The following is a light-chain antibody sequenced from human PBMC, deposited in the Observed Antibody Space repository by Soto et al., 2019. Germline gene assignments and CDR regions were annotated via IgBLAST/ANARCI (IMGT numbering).Light chain of an antibody. V-gene: IGLV2-8*02. CDR3: SSHAGRNAVYV. Sequence: QTVPTKPPSAYRAPGQSVTLSCTGTSSDVGASNYVSWYQQHPGKAPKVMIYEVNKRPSGVHDRFSRLNSGNPASLTVNRLQVEDEAGYYCSSHAGRNAVYVFRTGTKVPVL. CDR1: SSDVGASNY. J-gene: IGLJ1*01. CDR2: EVN.